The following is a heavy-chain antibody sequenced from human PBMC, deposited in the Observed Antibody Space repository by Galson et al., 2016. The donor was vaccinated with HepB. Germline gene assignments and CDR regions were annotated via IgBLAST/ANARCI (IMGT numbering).Heavy chain of an antibody. CDR3: TRVHREGIAAAGLQI. D-gene: IGHD6-13*01. CDR2: INTDGSST. J-gene: IGHJ4*02. V-gene: IGHV3-74*01. Sequence: SLRLSCAASGFPFSKYWMHWVRRAPGKGLVWVSRINTDGSSTTYADSVKGRFTISRDNAKNTLYLQMNSLRAEDTALYYCTRVHREGIAAAGLQIWGQGTLVTVSS. CDR1: GFPFSKYW.